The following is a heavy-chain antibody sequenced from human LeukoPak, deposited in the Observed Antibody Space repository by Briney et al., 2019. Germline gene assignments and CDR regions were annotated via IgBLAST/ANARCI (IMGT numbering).Heavy chain of an antibody. CDR2: IYYSGST. V-gene: IGHV4-59*01. D-gene: IGHD3-16*01. CDR1: GGSISSYY. J-gene: IGHJ5*02. Sequence: PSETLSLTCTVSGGSISSYYWNWIRQPPGKGLEWIGYIYYSGSTNYNPSLKSRVTISVDASKNQFSLNLTSVTAADTAVYYCARFTPQGYGWGGYNRFDPWGQGTLVTVSS. CDR3: ARFTPQGYGWGGYNRFDP.